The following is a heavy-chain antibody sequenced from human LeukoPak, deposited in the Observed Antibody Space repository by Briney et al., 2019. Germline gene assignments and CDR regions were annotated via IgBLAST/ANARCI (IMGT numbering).Heavy chain of an antibody. D-gene: IGHD4-11*01. CDR2: ISSSSSTI. Sequence: GGSLRLSCAASGFTFSSYSMNWVRQAPGKGLEWVSYISSSSSTIYYADSVKGRFTISRDNSKNTLYLQMNSLRAEDTAVYYCAKLGHSNYDAFDYWGQGTLVTVSS. J-gene: IGHJ4*02. CDR1: GFTFSSYS. CDR3: AKLGHSNYDAFDY. V-gene: IGHV3-48*01.